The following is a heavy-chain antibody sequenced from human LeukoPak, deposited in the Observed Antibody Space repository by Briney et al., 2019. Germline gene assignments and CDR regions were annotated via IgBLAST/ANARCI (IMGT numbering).Heavy chain of an antibody. Sequence: TSVKVSCKASGYTFTGYYMHWVRQAPGQGLEWMGRINPNSGGTNYAQKFQGRVTMTRDTSISTACMELSRLRSDDTAVYYCARDLYYDFWSGYSYGMDVWGQGTTVTVSS. CDR3: ARDLYYDFWSGYSYGMDV. CDR1: GYTFTGYY. D-gene: IGHD3-3*01. V-gene: IGHV1-2*06. CDR2: INPNSGGT. J-gene: IGHJ6*02.